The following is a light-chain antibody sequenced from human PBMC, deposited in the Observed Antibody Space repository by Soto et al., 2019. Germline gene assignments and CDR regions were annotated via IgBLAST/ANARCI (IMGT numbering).Light chain of an antibody. Sequence: VLTQSPGTLSLSPGERATLSCRASQSVRDSYLAWYQQKPGQAPSLLLYDTSTRATGIPDRFIGSGSGTDFALTISRVEPEDCARYFCQQYGSSPGTFGQVAKV. CDR2: DTS. CDR3: QQYGSSPGT. V-gene: IGKV3-20*01. J-gene: IGKJ1*01. CDR1: QSVRDSY.